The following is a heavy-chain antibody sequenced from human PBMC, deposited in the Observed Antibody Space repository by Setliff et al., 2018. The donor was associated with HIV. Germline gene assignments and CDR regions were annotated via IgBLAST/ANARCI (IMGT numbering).Heavy chain of an antibody. D-gene: IGHD2-2*01. CDR2: IHYSGSA. V-gene: IGHV4-39*01. J-gene: IGHJ5*02. Sequence: SETLSLTCTVSGGSISSSSYYWGWIRQPPGKGLEWIGSIHYSGSAYYSPSLKSRVTISVDTSKNQFSLKLSSVTAADTAVYYCARRKGYCSGPSCLEFSWFDPWGQGTLVTVSS. CDR3: ARRKGYCSGPSCLEFSWFDP. CDR1: GGSISSSSYY.